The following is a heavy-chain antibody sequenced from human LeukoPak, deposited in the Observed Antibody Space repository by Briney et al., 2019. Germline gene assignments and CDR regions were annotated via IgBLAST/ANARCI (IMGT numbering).Heavy chain of an antibody. CDR1: GFPFSSSA. CDR3: ARVGGVTPFFYFDF. V-gene: IGHV3-30*04. J-gene: IGHJ4*02. Sequence: GGSLRLSCAASGFPFSSSAMHWAPQAPGKGLEGVAFISYDGSNKYYAHSVKGRFTISRDNSKHTLYLQMNSLRVEDTAVYYCARVGGVTPFFYFDFWGQGTLDTVSS. CDR2: ISYDGSNK. D-gene: IGHD1-26*01.